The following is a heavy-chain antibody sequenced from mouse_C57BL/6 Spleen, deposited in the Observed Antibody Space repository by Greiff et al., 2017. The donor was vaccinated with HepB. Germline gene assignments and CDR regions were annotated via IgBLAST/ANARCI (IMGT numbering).Heavy chain of an antibody. CDR2: IDPSDSYT. CDR3: ARKELVRDY. V-gene: IGHV1-50*01. J-gene: IGHJ2*01. D-gene: IGHD6-2*01. Sequence: VQLQQPGAELVKPGASVKLSCKASGYTFTSYWMQWVKQRPGQGLEWIGEIDPSDSYTNYNQKFKGKATLTVDTSSSPAYMQLSSLTSEDSAVYYCARKELVRDYWGQGTTLTVSS. CDR1: GYTFTSYW.